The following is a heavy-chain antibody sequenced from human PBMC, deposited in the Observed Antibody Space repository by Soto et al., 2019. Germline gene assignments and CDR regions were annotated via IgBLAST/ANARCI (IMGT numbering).Heavy chain of an antibody. Sequence: PSETLSLTCTGSGGSISSYYWSWIRQPPGKGLEWIGYIYYSGSTNYNPSLKSRVTISVDTSKNQFSLKLSSVTAADTAVYYCARQITGTLAGYYYYYMDVWGKGTTVTVSS. CDR2: IYYSGST. CDR1: GGSISSYY. V-gene: IGHV4-59*08. J-gene: IGHJ6*03. D-gene: IGHD1-20*01. CDR3: ARQITGTLAGYYYYYMDV.